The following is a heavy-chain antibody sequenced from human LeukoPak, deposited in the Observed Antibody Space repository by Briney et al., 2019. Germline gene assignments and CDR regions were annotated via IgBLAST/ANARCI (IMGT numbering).Heavy chain of an antibody. Sequence: GESLKISCKGSGDSFTTYWIGWVRQMPGKGLEWMGIIYLGDPDTRYSPSFQGQVTISADKSINTAYLQWSSLKASDTAMYYCVRHRNWNYDYWGQGTLVTVSS. CDR1: GDSFTTYW. CDR2: IYLGDPDT. J-gene: IGHJ4*02. V-gene: IGHV5-51*01. CDR3: VRHRNWNYDY. D-gene: IGHD1-1*01.